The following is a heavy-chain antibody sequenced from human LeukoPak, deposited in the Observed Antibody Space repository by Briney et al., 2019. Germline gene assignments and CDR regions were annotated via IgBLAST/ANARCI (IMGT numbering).Heavy chain of an antibody. V-gene: IGHV3-21*04. CDR1: GFTFTTYA. D-gene: IGHD2-15*01. CDR2: ISSTRSYI. CDR3: AKNGDRGAYCTGGTCYPYFYYYMDV. J-gene: IGHJ6*03. Sequence: PGGSLRLSCAASGFTFTTYAMGWVRQAPGKGLEWISSISSTRSYIYYADSVKGRFTISRDNSKNTLYLQMNSLRAEDTAIYYCAKNGDRGAYCTGGTCYPYFYYYMDVWGKGTTVT.